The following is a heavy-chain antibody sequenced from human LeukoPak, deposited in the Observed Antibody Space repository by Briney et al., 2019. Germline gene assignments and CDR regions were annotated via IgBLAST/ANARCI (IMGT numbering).Heavy chain of an antibody. CDR1: VFTFSSYS. D-gene: IGHD5-24*01. CDR2: ISGSSSYI. V-gene: IGHV3-21*01. Sequence: GGCLRLSRAASVFTFSSYSLIWVTHAPGKGLECVSFISGSSSYIYYAASVKGRLTKSRDNAKNSLYLQMNSMRAEETAVYYCAEREMATTSFDNCGEGTLCTVSS. CDR3: AEREMATTSFDN. J-gene: IGHJ4*02.